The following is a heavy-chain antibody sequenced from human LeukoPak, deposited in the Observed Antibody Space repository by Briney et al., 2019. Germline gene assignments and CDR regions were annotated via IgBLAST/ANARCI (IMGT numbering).Heavy chain of an antibody. CDR1: GFTFSSDA. D-gene: IGHD4-11*01. Sequence: GGSLRLSCAASGFTFSSDAMSWVRQAPGEGLEWVSAISRGGGTTYYADPVKGRFTISRDNSKNTLYLQMNSLRAEDTAVYYCAKCGTGSNYGPDYFDYWGQGTLVTDSS. CDR2: ISRGGGTT. J-gene: IGHJ4*02. CDR3: AKCGTGSNYGPDYFDY. V-gene: IGHV3-23*01.